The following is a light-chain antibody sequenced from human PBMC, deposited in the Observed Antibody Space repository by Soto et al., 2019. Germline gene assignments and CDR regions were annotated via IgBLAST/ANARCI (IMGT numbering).Light chain of an antibody. Sequence: QSALTQPASVSGSPGQSITISCTGTSSDIGGYDYVSWYQQHPGKVPKLMIFEVSNRPSGVSYRFSGSKSGNTASLTISGLQAEDEADYYCCSYAGSYTWVFGGGTKVTVL. CDR2: EVS. J-gene: IGLJ3*02. CDR3: CSYAGSYTWV. CDR1: SSDIGGYDY. V-gene: IGLV2-14*01.